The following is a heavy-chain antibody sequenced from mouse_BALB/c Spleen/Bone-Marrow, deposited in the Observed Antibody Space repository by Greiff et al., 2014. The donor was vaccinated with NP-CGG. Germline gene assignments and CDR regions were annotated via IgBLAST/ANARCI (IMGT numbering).Heavy chain of an antibody. Sequence: EVQLQQSRMPLAKCSASVKISCKASGYSFTGYNMNWVKQNNGKSLEWIGNIDPYYGGVSYNQKFKGKATLTVDKSSNTAYMQLKSRTSEDSAVYYCEISIEYRPLVYWGQGTLVTVSA. CDR2: IDPYYGGV. J-gene: IGHJ3*01. CDR1: GYSFTGYN. V-gene: IGHV1-39*01. D-gene: IGHD2-14*01. CDR3: EISIEYRPLVY.